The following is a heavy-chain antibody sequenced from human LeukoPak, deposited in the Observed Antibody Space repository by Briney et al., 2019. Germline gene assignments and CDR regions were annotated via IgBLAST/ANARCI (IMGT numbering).Heavy chain of an antibody. D-gene: IGHD2-21*01. CDR2: MNPNSGNT. J-gene: IGHJ4*02. CDR1: GYTFTSYD. Sequence: ASLKVSCKASGYTFTSYDINWVRQATGQGLEWLGWMNPNSGNTGYAQKFQGRVTMTRNTSISTAYMELSNLRSEDRAVYYCARVAGNCGGDCYRLLYWGQGTLVTVSS. CDR3: ARVAGNCGGDCYRLLY. V-gene: IGHV1-8*01.